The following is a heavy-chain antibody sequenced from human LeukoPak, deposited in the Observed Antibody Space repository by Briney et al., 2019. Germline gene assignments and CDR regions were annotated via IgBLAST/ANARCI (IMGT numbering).Heavy chain of an antibody. D-gene: IGHD3-3*01. CDR1: GFIFSSAW. Sequence: GGSLRLSCAASGFIFSSAWMSWVRQAPGKGLEWVGHIKTKTDGWTTDYAAPVKGRSTISRDDSKNTVYLQMNSLKTEDTAVYYCTTTHYNFYDLDHWGQGTLVTVSS. V-gene: IGHV3-15*01. J-gene: IGHJ4*02. CDR3: TTTHYNFYDLDH. CDR2: IKTKTDGWTT.